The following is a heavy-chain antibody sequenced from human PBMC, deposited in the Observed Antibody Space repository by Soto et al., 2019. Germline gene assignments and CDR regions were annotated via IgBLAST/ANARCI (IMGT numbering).Heavy chain of an antibody. Sequence: GGSLRLSCTASGFTFSSYVMSWVRQAPGKGLEWVSTFGGTGNTYYADSVKGRFTISRDNSKNTLYLQVNSLRAEDTAVYYCAKRQIGTAALRHFDYWGQGTLVTVSS. V-gene: IGHV3-23*01. CDR2: FGGTGNT. CDR1: GFTFSSYV. CDR3: AKRQIGTAALRHFDY. J-gene: IGHJ4*02. D-gene: IGHD1-7*01.